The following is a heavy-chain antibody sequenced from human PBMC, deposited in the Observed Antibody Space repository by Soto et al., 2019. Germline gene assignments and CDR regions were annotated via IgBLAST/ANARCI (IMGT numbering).Heavy chain of an antibody. D-gene: IGHD2-15*01. CDR2: AYYRSRWLY. V-gene: IGHV6-1*01. Sequence: PSQTLSLTCAICGDSVSNNGATWNWIRQSPSRGLEWLGRAYYRSRWLYDYATSVRGRITINPDTSKNRFSLQLNSVTPEDTAVYYCARDPPDFNSGFDYWGQGTPVTGSS. CDR1: GDSVSNNGAT. CDR3: ARDPPDFNSGFDY. J-gene: IGHJ4*02.